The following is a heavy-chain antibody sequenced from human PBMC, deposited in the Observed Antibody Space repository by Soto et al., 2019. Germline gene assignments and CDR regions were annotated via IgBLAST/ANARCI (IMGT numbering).Heavy chain of an antibody. CDR3: AKDIALVRGVIIDMDV. V-gene: IGHV3-30*18. D-gene: IGHD3-10*01. CDR2: ISYDGSNK. Sequence: QVQLVESGGGVVQPGRSLRLSCAASGFTFSNYGMHWVRQAPGKGLDWVALISYDGSNKYYADSVKGRFTISRDNSKNTLDLQMNSVRGEDTAVYYCAKDIALVRGVIIDMDVWGQGTTVTVAS. J-gene: IGHJ6*02. CDR1: GFTFSNYG.